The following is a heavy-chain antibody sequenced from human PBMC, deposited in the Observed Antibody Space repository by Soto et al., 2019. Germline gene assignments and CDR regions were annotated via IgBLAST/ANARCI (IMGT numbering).Heavy chain of an antibody. CDR2: IWSDGTNK. CDR3: ARAPLTIYDTSGYYDY. V-gene: IGHV3-33*01. D-gene: IGHD3-22*01. Sequence: GGSLRLSCAASGVTFSNYAMHWARQAPGKGLEWVAVIWSDGTNKYYADSVKGRFTISRDKSKNTLYLQMNSLRAEDTAVYYCARAPLTIYDTSGYYDYWGQGIQVTVSS. J-gene: IGHJ4*02. CDR1: GVTFSNYA.